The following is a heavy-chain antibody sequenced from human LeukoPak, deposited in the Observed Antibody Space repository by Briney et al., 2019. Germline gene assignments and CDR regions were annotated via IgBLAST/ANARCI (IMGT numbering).Heavy chain of an antibody. Sequence: SETLSLTCAVSGGSILTTNWWSWVRQPPGKGLEWIGEVHLSGASNYNPSLKSRVSMSIDKSRNQLSLELTSVTAADTAIYHCARESGAFSPFGFWGQGTLVTVSS. J-gene: IGHJ4*02. D-gene: IGHD1-26*01. V-gene: IGHV4-4*02. CDR2: VHLSGAS. CDR1: GGSILTTNW. CDR3: ARESGAFSPFGF.